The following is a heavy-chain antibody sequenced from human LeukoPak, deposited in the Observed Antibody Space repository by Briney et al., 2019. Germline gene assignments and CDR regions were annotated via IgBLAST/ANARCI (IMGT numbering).Heavy chain of an antibody. CDR2: ISSSGSTI. D-gene: IGHD2-2*01. CDR3: ARLVVPAAIPVGRFDP. J-gene: IGHJ5*02. Sequence: GGSLRLSCAASGFTFSSYVMSWVRQAPGKGLEWVSYISSSGSTIYYADSVKGRFTISRDNAKNSLYLQMNSLRAEDTAVYYCARLVVPAAIPVGRFDPWGQGTLVTVSS. V-gene: IGHV3-48*04. CDR1: GFTFSSYV.